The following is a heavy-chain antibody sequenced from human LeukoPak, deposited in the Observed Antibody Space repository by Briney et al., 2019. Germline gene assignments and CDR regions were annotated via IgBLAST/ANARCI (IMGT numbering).Heavy chain of an antibody. CDR3: ARDMRIAAAGYYYYYYMDV. CDR2: INPNSGGT. CDR1: GYTFTGYY. D-gene: IGHD6-13*01. V-gene: IGHV1-2*02. Sequence: ASVKVSCKASGYTFTGYYMHWVRQAPRQGLEWMGWINPNSGGTNYAQKFQGRVTMTRDTSISTAYMELSRLRSDDTAVYYCARDMRIAAAGYYYYYYMDVWGKGTTVTVSS. J-gene: IGHJ6*03.